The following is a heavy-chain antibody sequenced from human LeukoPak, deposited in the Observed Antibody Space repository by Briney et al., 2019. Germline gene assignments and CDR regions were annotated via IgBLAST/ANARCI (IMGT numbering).Heavy chain of an antibody. Sequence: GRSLRLSCAASGFTFSSYAMHWVRQAPGKGLEWVAVISYDESNKYYADSVKGRFTISRDNSKNTLYLQMNSLRAEDTAVYYCARDPDDSSGYEYFQHWGQGTLVTVSS. CDR3: ARDPDDSSGYEYFQH. J-gene: IGHJ1*01. CDR1: GFTFSSYA. V-gene: IGHV3-30*04. CDR2: ISYDESNK. D-gene: IGHD3-22*01.